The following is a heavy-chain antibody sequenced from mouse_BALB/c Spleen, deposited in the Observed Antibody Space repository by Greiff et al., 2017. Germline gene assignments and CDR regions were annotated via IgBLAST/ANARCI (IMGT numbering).Heavy chain of an antibody. V-gene: IGHV1-31*01. CDR2: INPYNGAT. Sequence: VQLQQSGPELVKPGASVKISCKASGYSFTGYYMHWVKQSHVKSLEWIGRINPYNGATSYNQNFKDKASLTVDKSSSTAYMELHSLTSEDSAVYYCASGRITTVEGMDYWGQGTSVTVSS. CDR1: GYSFTGYY. J-gene: IGHJ4*01. D-gene: IGHD1-1*01. CDR3: ASGRITTVEGMDY.